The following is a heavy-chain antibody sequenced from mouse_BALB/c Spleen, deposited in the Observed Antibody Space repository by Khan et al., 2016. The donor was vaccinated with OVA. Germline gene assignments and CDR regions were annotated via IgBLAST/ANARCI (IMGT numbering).Heavy chain of an antibody. CDR2: ISYSGST. CDR1: GYSITSDYA. Sequence: EVQLQESGPGLVKPSQSLSLTCTVTGYSITSDYAWNWIRQFPGNKLEWMGYISYSGSTSYTPSLKSRISITRDTSKNQFFRQLNSVTTEDTATYYCTSGRTYWGQGTLVTVSA. J-gene: IGHJ3*01. V-gene: IGHV3-2*02. CDR3: TSGRTY.